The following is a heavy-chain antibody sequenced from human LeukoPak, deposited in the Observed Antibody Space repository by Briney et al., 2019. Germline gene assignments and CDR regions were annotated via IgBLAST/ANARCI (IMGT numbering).Heavy chain of an antibody. D-gene: IGHD2-21*02. CDR3: ARSRNRVVTDTFDI. Sequence: TYYNPSLKSRVTISVDTSKNQFSLKMSSVTAADTAVYYCARSRNRVVTDTFDIWGQGTMVTVSS. J-gene: IGHJ3*02. V-gene: IGHV4-39*07. CDR2: T.